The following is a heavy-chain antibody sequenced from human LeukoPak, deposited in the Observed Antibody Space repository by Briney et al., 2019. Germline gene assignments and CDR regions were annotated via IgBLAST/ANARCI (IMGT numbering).Heavy chain of an antibody. CDR2: IYYTGDT. V-gene: IGHV4-59*01. D-gene: IGHD2-8*01. CDR1: GGSTSSYY. J-gene: IGHJ3*01. CDR3: ARGFQWHPKPCVFDV. Sequence: SETLSLTCTISGGSTSSYYWSWIRQSPGKGLEWIGDIYYTGDTNANPSLKSRASISIDTSNNQFSLRLRSVTAADTAVYYCARGFQWHPKPCVFDVWGQGTMVTVSS.